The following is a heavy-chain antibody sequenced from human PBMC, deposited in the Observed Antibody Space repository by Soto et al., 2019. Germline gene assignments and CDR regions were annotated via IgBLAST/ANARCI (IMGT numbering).Heavy chain of an antibody. D-gene: IGHD7-27*01. Sequence: AGGSLRLSCAASEFSFSTYWMTWVRQAPGKGLEWVANIDEGGGKRYYLDSVKGRFTTSRDNAKNSLYLQMYSLRAEDTAVYYCARENWVFDYWGQGTLVTVSS. CDR2: IDEGGGKR. CDR3: ARENWVFDY. CDR1: EFSFSTYW. J-gene: IGHJ4*02. V-gene: IGHV3-7*03.